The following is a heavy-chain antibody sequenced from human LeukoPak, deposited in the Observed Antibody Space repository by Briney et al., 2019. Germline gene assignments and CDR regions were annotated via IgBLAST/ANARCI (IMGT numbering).Heavy chain of an antibody. J-gene: IGHJ4*02. CDR1: GFTFSSYE. V-gene: IGHV3-48*03. Sequence: GGSLRLSCAASGFTFSSYEMNWVRQAPGKGLEWVSYISSSGSTIYYADSVKGRFTISRDNAKNSLYLQMNSLRAEDTAVYYCARGPDYGDSLLIDYWGQGTLVTVSS. D-gene: IGHD4-17*01. CDR2: ISSSGSTI. CDR3: ARGPDYGDSLLIDY.